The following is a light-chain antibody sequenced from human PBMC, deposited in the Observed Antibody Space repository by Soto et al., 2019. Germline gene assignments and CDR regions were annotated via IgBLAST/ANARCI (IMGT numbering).Light chain of an antibody. CDR3: QQSYSTPWT. CDR2: STS. J-gene: IGKJ1*01. V-gene: IGKV1-39*01. Sequence: DIQMTQSPSSLSASVGDRVTITCRASQSISYYLNWYQQKQGRAPRLLIYSTSTLQSGVPSKFSGSASGTDFTLTISSLQLEDFATYYCQQSYSTPWTFGQGTKVDIK. CDR1: QSISYY.